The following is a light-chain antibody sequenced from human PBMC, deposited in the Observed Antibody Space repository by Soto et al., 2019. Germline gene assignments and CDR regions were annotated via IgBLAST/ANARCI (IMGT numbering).Light chain of an antibody. CDR3: HQYYSYPRT. CDR2: AAS. CDR1: QGISSY. V-gene: IGKV1-8*01. Sequence: AIRMTQSPSSFSASTGDRVTITCRASQGISSYLAWYQQKPGKAPKLLIYAASTLQSGVPSRFSGSGSGTDFTLTTSCLQSEDFATYYCHQYYSYPRTFGQGTKVEIK. J-gene: IGKJ1*01.